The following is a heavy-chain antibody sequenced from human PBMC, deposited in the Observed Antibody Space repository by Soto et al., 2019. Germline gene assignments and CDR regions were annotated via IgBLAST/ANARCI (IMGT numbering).Heavy chain of an antibody. V-gene: IGHV1-46*01. CDR2: INPSGGST. Sequence: ASVKVSCKASGYTFTSYYMHWVRQAPGQGLEWMGIINPSGGSTSYAQKFQGRVTMTRDTSISTAYMELSSLRSEDTAVYYCARGPYDSKTYLFRFDYWGQGTLVTVSS. J-gene: IGHJ4*02. D-gene: IGHD3-22*01. CDR3: ARGPYDSKTYLFRFDY. CDR1: GYTFTSYY.